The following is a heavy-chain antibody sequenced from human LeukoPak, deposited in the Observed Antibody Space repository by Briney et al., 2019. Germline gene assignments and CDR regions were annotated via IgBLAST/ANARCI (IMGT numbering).Heavy chain of an antibody. J-gene: IGHJ4*02. CDR3: ARLPRSHIVVVPAAGHFDY. D-gene: IGHD2-2*01. Sequence: SGTLSLTCAVSGGSISSNNWWSWVRQPPGKGLEWIGEINHSGSTNYNPSLKSRVTISVDTSKNQFSLKLSSVTAADTAVYYCARLPRSHIVVVPAAGHFDYWGQGTLVTVSS. CDR2: INHSGST. CDR1: GGSISSNNW. V-gene: IGHV4-4*02.